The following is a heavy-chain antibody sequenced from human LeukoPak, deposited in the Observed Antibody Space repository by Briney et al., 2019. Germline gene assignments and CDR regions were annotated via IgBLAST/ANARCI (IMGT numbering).Heavy chain of an antibody. CDR2: ISAYNGNT. D-gene: IGHD2-2*01. Sequence: GASVKVSCKASGYTFTSYGISWVRQAPGQGLEWMGWISAYNGNTNYAQKLQGRVTMTTDTSTSAAYMELGSLRSDDTAVYYCARELGYCSSTSCYERGGWFDPWGQGTLVTVSS. CDR1: GYTFTSYG. V-gene: IGHV1-18*01. J-gene: IGHJ5*02. CDR3: ARELGYCSSTSCYERGGWFDP.